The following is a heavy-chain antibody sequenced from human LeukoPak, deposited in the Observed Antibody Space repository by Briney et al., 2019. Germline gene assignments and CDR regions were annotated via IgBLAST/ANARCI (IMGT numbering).Heavy chain of an antibody. Sequence: PGGSLRLSCAASGFTVSNNYMRWVRQAPGKGLEWVSVIYSGGSTDYADSVKGRFTISRDNSKNALYLQMNSLRAEDTAVYYCAREGYCGGDRFLYWGQGTLVTVSS. J-gene: IGHJ4*02. V-gene: IGHV3-66*01. CDR3: AREGYCGGDRFLY. D-gene: IGHD2-21*02. CDR1: GFTVSNNY. CDR2: IYSGGST.